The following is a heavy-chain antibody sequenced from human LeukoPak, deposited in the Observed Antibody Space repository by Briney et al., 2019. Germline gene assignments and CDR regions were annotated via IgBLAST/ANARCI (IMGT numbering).Heavy chain of an antibody. D-gene: IGHD1-26*01. J-gene: IGHJ4*02. CDR3: ARGIVGATSPGY. V-gene: IGHV3-21*01. Sequence: GSLRLSCAASGFTFSSYSMNRVRQAPGKGLEWVSSISSSSSYIYYADSVKGRFTISRDNAKNSLYLQMNSLRAEDTAVYYCARGIVGATSPGYWGQGTLVTVSS. CDR1: GFTFSSYS. CDR2: ISSSSSYI.